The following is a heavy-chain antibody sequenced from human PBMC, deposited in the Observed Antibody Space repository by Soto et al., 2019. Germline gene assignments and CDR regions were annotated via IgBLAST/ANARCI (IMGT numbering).Heavy chain of an antibody. D-gene: IGHD3-10*01. CDR2: INAGNGNT. Sequence: ASVKVACKASGYTFTSYAMHWVRQAPGQRLEWMGWINAGNGNTKYSQKFQGRVTITRDTSASTAYMELSSLRSEDTAVYYCARDRHYYGSGSWGAFDIWGQGTMVTVS. CDR1: GYTFTSYA. J-gene: IGHJ3*02. V-gene: IGHV1-3*01. CDR3: ARDRHYYGSGSWGAFDI.